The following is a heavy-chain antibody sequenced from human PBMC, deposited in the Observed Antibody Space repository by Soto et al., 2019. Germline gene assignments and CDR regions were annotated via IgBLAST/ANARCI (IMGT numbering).Heavy chain of an antibody. CDR2: IYYSGST. D-gene: IGHD2-15*01. CDR3: ARHVEAEDDLGGSFDY. J-gene: IGHJ4*02. V-gene: IGHV4-39*01. Sequence: SETLSLTCTVSGGSISSSSYYWGWIRQPPGKGLEWIGSIYYSGSTYYNPSLKSRVTISVDTSKNQFSLKLSSVTAADTAVYYCARHVEAEDDLGGSFDYWGQGTLVTVSS. CDR1: GGSISSSSYY.